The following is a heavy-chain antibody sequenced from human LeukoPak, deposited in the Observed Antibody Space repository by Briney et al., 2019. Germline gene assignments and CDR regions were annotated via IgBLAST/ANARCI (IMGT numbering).Heavy chain of an antibody. J-gene: IGHJ4*02. D-gene: IGHD3-10*01. CDR1: GGSFSGYY. V-gene: IGHV4-34*01. Sequence: SETLSLTCAVYGGSFSGYYWSRIRQPPGKGLEWIGEINHSGSTNYNPSLKSRVTISVDTSKNQFSLKLSSVTAADTAVYYCARGRWGYYYGSGRKGYYFDYWGQGTLVTVSS. CDR2: INHSGST. CDR3: ARGRWGYYYGSGRKGYYFDY.